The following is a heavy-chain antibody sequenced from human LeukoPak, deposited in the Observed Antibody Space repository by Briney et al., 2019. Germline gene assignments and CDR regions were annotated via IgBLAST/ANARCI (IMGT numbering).Heavy chain of an antibody. J-gene: IGHJ4*02. CDR2: ISGSGGST. D-gene: IGHD3-9*01. Sequence: GGSLRLSCAASGFTFGSYAMSWVRQAPGKGLEWVSAISGSGGSTYYADSVKGRFTISRDNSKNTLYLQMNSLRAEDTAVYYCAKMGGYFDWLMAHFDYWGQGTLVTVSS. CDR1: GFTFGSYA. V-gene: IGHV3-23*01. CDR3: AKMGGYFDWLMAHFDY.